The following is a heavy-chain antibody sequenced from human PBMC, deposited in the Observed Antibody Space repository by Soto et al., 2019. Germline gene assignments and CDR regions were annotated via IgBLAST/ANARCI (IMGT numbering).Heavy chain of an antibody. V-gene: IGHV4-61*01. CDR2: IYDSGST. CDR1: GYSISSGYY. J-gene: IGHJ4*02. D-gene: IGHD3-22*01. CDR3: ARDRAYYESSGLYFDY. Sequence: SETLSLTCAVSGYSISSGYYWSWIRQPPGKGLEWIGYIYDSGSTNYNPSLKSRVTISVDTSKSQFSLKLSSVTAADTAVYYCARDRAYYESSGLYFDYWGQGTLVTVSS.